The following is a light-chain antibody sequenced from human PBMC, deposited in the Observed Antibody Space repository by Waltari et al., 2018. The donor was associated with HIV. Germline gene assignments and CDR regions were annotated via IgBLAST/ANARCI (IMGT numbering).Light chain of an antibody. J-gene: IGLJ3*02. V-gene: IGLV1-47*01. CDR1: SSNIGSNY. CDR2: RNN. CDR3: AGWDDSLSGVV. Sequence: QSGLTQPPSASGTPGQRVTISCSGSSSNIGSNYVSWYQQLPGAAPKLLMYRNNQRPAGVPDRFSVSKSGTSASLAISGLRSEDEADYYCAGWDDSLSGVVFGGGTKLTVL.